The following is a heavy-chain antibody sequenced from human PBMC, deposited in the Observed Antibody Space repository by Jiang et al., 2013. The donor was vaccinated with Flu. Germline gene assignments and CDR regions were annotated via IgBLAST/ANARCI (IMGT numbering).Heavy chain of an antibody. D-gene: IGHD4-11*01. CDR1: DYSFTNYG. CDR2: ISAYNGNT. Sequence: SGAEVKKPGASVKVSCKASDYSFTNYGISWVRQAPGQGLEWMGWISAYNGNTNYAQKLQGRVTMTTDTSTSTTYMELRSLRSDDTAVYYCARAEMTTVTTAPFDYWGQGTLVTVSS. J-gene: IGHJ4*02. CDR3: ARAEMTTVTTAPFDY. V-gene: IGHV1-18*01.